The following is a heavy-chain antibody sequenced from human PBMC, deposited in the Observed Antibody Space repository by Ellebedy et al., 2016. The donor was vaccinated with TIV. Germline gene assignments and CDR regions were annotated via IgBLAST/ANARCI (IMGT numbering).Heavy chain of an antibody. J-gene: IGHJ3*01. CDR1: GFTFSSYS. D-gene: IGHD4-11*01. CDR2: ISSSSSYI. V-gene: IGHV3-21*01. CDR3: VRDQGTTVTSYALHV. Sequence: GGSLRLXXAASGFTFSSYSMNWVRQAPGKGLEWVSSISSSSSYIYYADSVKGRFTISRDNAKNSLYLQMNSLRAEDTAVYYCVRDQGTTVTSYALHVWGRGTMVTVSS.